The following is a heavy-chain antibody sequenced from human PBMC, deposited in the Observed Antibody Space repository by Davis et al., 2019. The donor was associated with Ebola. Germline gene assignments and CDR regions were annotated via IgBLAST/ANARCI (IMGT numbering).Heavy chain of an antibody. V-gene: IGHV1-69*13. Sequence: SVKVSCKASGYTFTSYGISWVRQAPGQGLEWMGGIIPIFGTANYAQKFQGRVTITADESTSTAYMELSSLRSEDTAVYYCARDDYGDNWFDPWGQGTLVTVSS. D-gene: IGHD4-17*01. CDR2: IIPIFGTA. CDR1: GYTFTSYG. CDR3: ARDDYGDNWFDP. J-gene: IGHJ5*02.